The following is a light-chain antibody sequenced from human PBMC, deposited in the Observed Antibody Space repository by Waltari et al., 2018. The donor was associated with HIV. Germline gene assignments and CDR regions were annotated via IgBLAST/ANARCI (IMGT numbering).Light chain of an antibody. CDR1: QSVLYNSNNKND. CDR3: HQYYSSPRT. J-gene: IGKJ1*01. V-gene: IGKV4-1*01. CDR2: WAS. Sequence: DIVMTQSPASLAVSLGERATINCKSSQSVLYNSNNKNDLAWFQQKPGQPPKLLIYWASTRESGVPDRFSGSGSGTDFTLTINSLQPEDVAVYYCHQYYSSPRTFGQGTKVEIK.